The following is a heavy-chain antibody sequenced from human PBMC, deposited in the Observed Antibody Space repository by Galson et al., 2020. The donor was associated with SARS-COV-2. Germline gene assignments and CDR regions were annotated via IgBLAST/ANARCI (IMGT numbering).Heavy chain of an antibody. CDR2: IRSKANNYAT. Sequence: GESLKISCATSGFTFSDSPMHWVRQASGKGLEWVGRIRSKANNYATAYAASLKGRFTISRDDSKNTAYLQMNSLKTEDTAVYYCTRVPPDSSSFWYAFDIWGQGTMVTVAS. D-gene: IGHD6-6*01. J-gene: IGHJ3*02. CDR3: TRVPPDSSSFWYAFDI. V-gene: IGHV3-73*01. CDR1: GFTFSDSP.